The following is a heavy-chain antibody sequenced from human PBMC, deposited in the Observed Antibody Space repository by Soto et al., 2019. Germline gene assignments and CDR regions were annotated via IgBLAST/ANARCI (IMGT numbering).Heavy chain of an antibody. CDR3: AISPFSAFGKYPMDC. J-gene: IGHJ6*02. CDR2: IDPYDSYT. D-gene: IGHD3-10*01. Sequence: GXSLKISCKASGYSFRNYWISWVRQVPGKGLEWMGRIDPYDSYTDYSPSFQGPVTISVDKSNSTAYLQWGSLKASDTAMYYCAISPFSAFGKYPMDCWGQGSTVTVS. V-gene: IGHV5-10-1*01. CDR1: GYSFRNYW.